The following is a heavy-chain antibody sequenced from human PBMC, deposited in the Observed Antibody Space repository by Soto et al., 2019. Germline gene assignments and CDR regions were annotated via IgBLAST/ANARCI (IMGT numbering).Heavy chain of an antibody. CDR1: GYTFTGYY. CDR2: INPNSGGT. V-gene: IGHV1-2*02. Sequence: QVQLVQSGAEVKKPGASVKVSCKASGYTFTGYYMHWVRQAPGQGLEWMGWINPNSGGTNYAQKFQGRVTMPRDTSISTAYMELSRLRSDDTAVYYCARGPPPVNYDFWSGPFDYWGQGTLVTVSS. D-gene: IGHD3-3*01. J-gene: IGHJ4*02. CDR3: ARGPPPVNYDFWSGPFDY.